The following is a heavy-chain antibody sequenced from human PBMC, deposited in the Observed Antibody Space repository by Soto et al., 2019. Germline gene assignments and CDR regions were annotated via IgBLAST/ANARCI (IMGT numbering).Heavy chain of an antibody. J-gene: IGHJ4*02. V-gene: IGHV3-23*01. Sequence: GGSLRLSCEASGFTFSPYAMSWVCQAPVQGLAWVSAISGSGGSTYYADSVQGRFTISRDNSKNTLYLQMNSLRAEDTAVYYCPKDSPHAVVVPAVPDYWGQGTLVAVSS. D-gene: IGHD2-2*01. CDR2: ISGSGGST. CDR1: GFTFSPYA. CDR3: PKDSPHAVVVPAVPDY.